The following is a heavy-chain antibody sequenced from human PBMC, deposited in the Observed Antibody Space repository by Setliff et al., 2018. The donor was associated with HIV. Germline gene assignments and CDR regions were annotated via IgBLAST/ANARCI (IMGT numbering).Heavy chain of an antibody. CDR3: ARLCVDYGDYVRDD. J-gene: IGHJ4*02. V-gene: IGHV4-34*01. CDR1: GASFSGYY. Sequence: PSETLSLTCAVYGASFSGYYWAWIRQSPGTGLEWIGEINHSGITNYNPTLKSRVTISTDTSKNQFSLRLSSVTAADTAVYYCARLCVDYGDYVRDDWGQGTLVTVSS. CDR2: INHSGIT. D-gene: IGHD4-17*01.